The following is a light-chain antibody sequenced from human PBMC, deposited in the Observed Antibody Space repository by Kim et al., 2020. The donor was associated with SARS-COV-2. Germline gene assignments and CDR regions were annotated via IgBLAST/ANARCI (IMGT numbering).Light chain of an antibody. Sequence: SQGERDTRSCRASQSVSSSYVAWYQQKPGQAPRLLIYGASSRATGIPDRCSGSGSGTDFTLTISRLEPEDFAVYYCQQYGSSPPYTFGQGTKLEI. CDR3: QQYGSSPPYT. CDR1: QSVSSSY. J-gene: IGKJ2*01. CDR2: GAS. V-gene: IGKV3-20*01.